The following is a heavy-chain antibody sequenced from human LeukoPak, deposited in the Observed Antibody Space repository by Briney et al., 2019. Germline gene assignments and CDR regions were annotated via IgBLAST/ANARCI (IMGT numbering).Heavy chain of an antibody. Sequence: GGSLRLSCAASGFTFDDYAMHWVRQAPGKGLEWVSGISWNSGSIGYADSVKGRFTISRDNAKNSLYLQMNSLRAEDTALYYCAKDTYSSSRQFNWFDPWGQGTLVTVSS. CDR3: AKDTYSSSRQFNWFDP. V-gene: IGHV3-9*01. CDR1: GFTFDDYA. CDR2: ISWNSGSI. D-gene: IGHD6-13*01. J-gene: IGHJ5*02.